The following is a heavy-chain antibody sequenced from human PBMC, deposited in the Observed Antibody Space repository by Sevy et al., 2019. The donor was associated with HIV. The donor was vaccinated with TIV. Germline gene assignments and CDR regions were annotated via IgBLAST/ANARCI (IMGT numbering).Heavy chain of an antibody. CDR1: GFTFSSFA. J-gene: IGHJ4*02. CDR2: ISGTGDYT. V-gene: IGHV3-23*01. Sequence: GGSLRLSCAASGFTFSSFAMGWVRQAPGKGLDWISVISGTGDYTYYADSVKGRFTISRDNSKNTLFLQMNSLRAEDTAIFYCAKKMGGGSSTAFLVDYWGQGTLVTVSS. CDR3: AKKMGGGSSTAFLVDY. D-gene: IGHD2-2*01.